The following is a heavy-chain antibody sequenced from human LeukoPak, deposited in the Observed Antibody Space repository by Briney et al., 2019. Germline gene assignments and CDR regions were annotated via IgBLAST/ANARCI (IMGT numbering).Heavy chain of an antibody. D-gene: IGHD3-22*01. CDR2: ISAYSGNT. V-gene: IGHV1-18*01. CDR3: AISQGSYYDTSGYLGGDY. J-gene: IGHJ4*02. Sequence: ASVKVSCKASGYTFTNYGIFWVRQAPGQGLEWMGWISAYSGNTNYAQKLQGRITMTTETSTSTAYMELESLRSDDTAVYYCAISQGSYYDTSGYLGGDYWGQGTLVTVSS. CDR1: GYTFTNYG.